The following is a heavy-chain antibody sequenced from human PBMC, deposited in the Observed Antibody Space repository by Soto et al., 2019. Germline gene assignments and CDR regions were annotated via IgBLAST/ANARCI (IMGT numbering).Heavy chain of an antibody. CDR3: ARGPSMKMAPRPLYV. V-gene: IGHV3-33*01. Sequence: SLRLSCAASGFTFSNYGIHWVRQAPGKGLEWVAFIWYDGSNKYYVDSVKGRFTISRDNSKSTVYRQMNSLRAEDTAVYSFARGPSMKMAPRPLYVWAQGTTVTVSS. CDR2: IWYDGSNK. CDR1: GFTFSNYG. J-gene: IGHJ6*02. D-gene: IGHD3-16*02.